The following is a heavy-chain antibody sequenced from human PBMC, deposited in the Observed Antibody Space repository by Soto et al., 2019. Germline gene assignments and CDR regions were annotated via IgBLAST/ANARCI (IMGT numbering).Heavy chain of an antibody. CDR2: ISSTTNYI. J-gene: IGHJ4*02. Sequence: GWSLRLSCAASGFTFTRYSMNWVRQAPGKGLELVASISSTTNYIYYGESLKGRLTISRDNVKNSMYLQMNPLRAEDTAVYYCARESEDLSSNLDYWGQRSLVTVSS. CDR1: GFTFTRYS. V-gene: IGHV3-21*06. CDR3: ARESEDLSSNLDY.